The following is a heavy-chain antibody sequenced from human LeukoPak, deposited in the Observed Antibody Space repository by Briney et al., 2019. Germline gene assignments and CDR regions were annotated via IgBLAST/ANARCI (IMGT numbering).Heavy chain of an antibody. CDR1: GFTFSSYA. V-gene: IGHV3-21*01. D-gene: IGHD6-13*01. Sequence: NTGGSLRLSCAASGFTFSSYAMTWVRQAPGKGLEWVSSISSSSSYIYYADSVKGRFTISRDNAKNSLYLQMNSLRAEDTAVYYCARDHSSWSLPPWGAFDIWGQGTMVTVSS. CDR3: ARDHSSWSLPPWGAFDI. J-gene: IGHJ3*02. CDR2: ISSSSSYI.